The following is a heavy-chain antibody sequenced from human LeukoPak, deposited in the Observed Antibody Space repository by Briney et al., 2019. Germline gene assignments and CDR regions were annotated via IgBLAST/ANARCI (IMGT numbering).Heavy chain of an antibody. CDR3: ARSGSYQYYFDY. J-gene: IGHJ4*02. CDR1: GYTFTGYY. V-gene: IGHV1-2*04. CDR2: INPNSGGT. Sequence: ASVKVSCKASGYTFTGYYMHWVRQAPGHGLEWMGWINPNSGGTNYAQKFQGWVTMTRDTSISTAYMELSRLRSDDTAVYYCARSGSYQYYFDYWGQGTLVTVSS. D-gene: IGHD1-26*01.